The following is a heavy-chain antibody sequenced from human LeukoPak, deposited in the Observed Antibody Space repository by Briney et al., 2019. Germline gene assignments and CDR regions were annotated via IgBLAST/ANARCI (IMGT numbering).Heavy chain of an antibody. J-gene: IGHJ5*02. V-gene: IGHV1-18*01. Sequence: GASVRVSCKASGYTFTIYGISWVRQAPGQGGGWMGWISAYKGNTNYAQKLQGRVTITTDTSTSTAYMELRSLSSDDTAVYYCARFLGYYYDSSGPAQGWFDPWGQGTLVTVSS. CDR2: ISAYKGNT. D-gene: IGHD3-22*01. CDR1: GYTFTIYG. CDR3: ARFLGYYYDSSGPAQGWFDP.